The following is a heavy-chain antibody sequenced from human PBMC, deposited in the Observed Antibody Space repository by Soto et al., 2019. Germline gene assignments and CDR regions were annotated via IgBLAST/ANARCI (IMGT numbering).Heavy chain of an antibody. V-gene: IGHV1-69*06. CDR3: ATLGGTAMVKIDY. Sequence: QVQLVQSGAEVKKPGSSVKVSCKASGGTFSSYAISWVRQAPGQGLEWMGGIIPIFGTANYAQKFQGRVTSTADKSTSTAYIALSSLRSEDTAVYYCATLGGTAMVKIDYWVQGTLVTVSS. CDR1: GGTFSSYA. J-gene: IGHJ4*02. CDR2: IIPIFGTA. D-gene: IGHD5-18*01.